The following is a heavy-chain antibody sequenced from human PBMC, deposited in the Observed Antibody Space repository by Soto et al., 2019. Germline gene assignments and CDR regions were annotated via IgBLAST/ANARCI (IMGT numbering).Heavy chain of an antibody. J-gene: IGHJ6*02. CDR1: DNTFTHYG. D-gene: IGHD2-8*02. CDR2: ISGYNGNT. V-gene: IGHV1-18*01. Sequence: GASVKVSCKSSDNTFTHYGINWVRQAPGQGLEWMGWISGYNGNTKYAQKFQDRVTMTADTSTRTAFMEVRRLTSDDTGVYFCAATGGNYFGLDVWGQGTTVTVSS. CDR3: AATGGNYFGLDV.